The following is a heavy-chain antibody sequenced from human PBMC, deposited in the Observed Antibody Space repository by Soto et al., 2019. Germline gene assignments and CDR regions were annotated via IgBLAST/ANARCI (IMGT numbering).Heavy chain of an antibody. CDR1: GGSISSYY. D-gene: IGHD3-3*01. CDR3: ARHTYYDFWSGYLLTSYAFDI. J-gene: IGHJ3*02. CDR2: IYYSGST. V-gene: IGHV4-59*08. Sequence: PSETLSLTCTVSGGSISSYYWSWIRQPPGKGLEWIGYIYYSGSTNYNPSLKSRVTISVDTSKNQFSLKLSSVTAADTAVYYCARHTYYDFWSGYLLTSYAFDIWGQGTMVTVSS.